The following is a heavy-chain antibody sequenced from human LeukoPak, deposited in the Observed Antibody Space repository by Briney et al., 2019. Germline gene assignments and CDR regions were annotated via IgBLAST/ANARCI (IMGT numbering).Heavy chain of an antibody. CDR2: INPSGGST. D-gene: IGHD5-24*01. J-gene: IGHJ3*02. V-gene: IGHV1-46*01. Sequence: ASVKVSCKASGYTFTSYYMHWVRQAPGQGLEWMGIINPSGGSTSYAQKFRGRVTMTRDTSTSTVYMELSSLRSEDTAVYYCARARRKEMATLYAFDIWGQGTMVTVSS. CDR1: GYTFTSYY. CDR3: ARARRKEMATLYAFDI.